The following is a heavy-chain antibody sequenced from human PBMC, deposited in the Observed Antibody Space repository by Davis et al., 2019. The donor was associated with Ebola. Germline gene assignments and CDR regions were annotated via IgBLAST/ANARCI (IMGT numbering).Heavy chain of an antibody. CDR1: GFTFSSNW. J-gene: IGHJ4*02. CDR3: ARGTHYAHDY. Sequence: PGGSLRLSCAASGFTFSSNWMHWVRQAPGKGLVWVPRTNSDGSITSYADSVKGRFTISRDNAKNTLYLQMNSLRDEDTAVYYCARGTHYAHDYWGQGTLVTVSS. D-gene: IGHD2-2*01. V-gene: IGHV3-74*01. CDR2: TNSDGSIT.